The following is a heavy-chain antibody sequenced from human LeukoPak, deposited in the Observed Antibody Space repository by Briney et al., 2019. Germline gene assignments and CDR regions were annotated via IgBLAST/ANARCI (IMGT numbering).Heavy chain of an antibody. Sequence: PSETLSLTCAVSGYSISSGYYWGWIRQPPGKGLEWIGSIYHSGSTYYNPSLKSRVTISVDTSKNQFSLKLSSVTAADTAVYYCARDPGDAFDIWGQGTMVTVSS. D-gene: IGHD3-10*01. V-gene: IGHV4-38-2*02. CDR3: ARDPGDAFDI. CDR2: IYHSGST. J-gene: IGHJ3*02. CDR1: GYSISSGYY.